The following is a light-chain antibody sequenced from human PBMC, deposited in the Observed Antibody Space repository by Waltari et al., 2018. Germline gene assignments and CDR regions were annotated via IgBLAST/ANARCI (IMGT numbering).Light chain of an antibody. CDR2: EVS. J-gene: IGLJ2*01. Sequence: QSALTQPASMSGSPGQSITIPCPGTSSDVGGYIYVSWYPQHPGAAPKLMIFEVSRRPSGVSDRFSGSKSGNTASLTISGLQAEDEADYYCGSYASGNSILFGGGTKVTVL. CDR3: GSYASGNSIL. CDR1: SSDVGGYIY. V-gene: IGLV2-14*03.